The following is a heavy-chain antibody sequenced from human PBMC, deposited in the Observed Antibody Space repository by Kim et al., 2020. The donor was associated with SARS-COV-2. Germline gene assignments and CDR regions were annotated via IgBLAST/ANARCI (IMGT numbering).Heavy chain of an antibody. J-gene: IGHJ6*02. CDR3: ATYGDYYYYGMDV. Sequence: ADSVKGRFTISRDNAKNTLYLQMNSLRAEDTAVYYCATYGDYYYYGMDVWGQGTTVTVSS. D-gene: IGHD4-17*01. V-gene: IGHV3-74*01.